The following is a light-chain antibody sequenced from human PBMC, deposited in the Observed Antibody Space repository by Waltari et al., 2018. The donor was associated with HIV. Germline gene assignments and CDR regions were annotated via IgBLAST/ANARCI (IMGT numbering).Light chain of an antibody. CDR2: DNN. Sequence: HSVLTQPPSVSAAPGQKVTISCSGSSSNIGNNYVSWCQQFPGTAPKLLIYDNNKRPSGIPDRFSGTKSGTSATLGITGLQTGDEAGYYCGAWDSGLSAWVFGGGTKLTVL. J-gene: IGLJ3*02. CDR1: SSNIGNNY. V-gene: IGLV1-51*01. CDR3: GAWDSGLSAWV.